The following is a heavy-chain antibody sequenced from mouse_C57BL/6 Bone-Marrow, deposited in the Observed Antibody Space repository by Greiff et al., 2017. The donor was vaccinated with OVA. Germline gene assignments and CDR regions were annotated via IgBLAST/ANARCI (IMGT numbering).Heavy chain of an antibody. Sequence: QVHVKQSGAELVRPGTSVKLSCKASGYTFTSYWMHWVKQRPVQGLEWIGVIDPSDSYTNYNQKFKGKATLTVDTASSTAYMQLSSLTSEDSAVYYCASEGYRWGKGTTLTVSS. V-gene: IGHV1-59*01. CDR3: ASEGYR. CDR1: GYTFTSYW. J-gene: IGHJ2*01. CDR2: IDPSDSYT.